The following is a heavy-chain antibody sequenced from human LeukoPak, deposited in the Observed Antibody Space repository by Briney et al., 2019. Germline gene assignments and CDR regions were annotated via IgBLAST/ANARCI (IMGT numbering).Heavy chain of an antibody. CDR3: ARGQYCSGGSCYAFDY. V-gene: IGHV1-2*02. Sequence: ASVNVSCTASGYTFTGYYMHWVRQAPGQGLDWMGLINPNSGGTNYAQKFQGRVTMTRDTSISTAYMELSRLRSDDTAVYYCARGQYCSGGSCYAFDYWGQGTLVTVSS. CDR1: GYTFTGYY. CDR2: INPNSGGT. D-gene: IGHD2-15*01. J-gene: IGHJ4*02.